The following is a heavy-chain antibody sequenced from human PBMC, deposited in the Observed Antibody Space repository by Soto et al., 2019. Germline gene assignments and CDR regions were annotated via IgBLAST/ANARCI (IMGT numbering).Heavy chain of an antibody. V-gene: IGHV3-30*18. D-gene: IGHD2-15*01. CDR2: ISYDGSNK. Sequence: QVQLVESGGGVVQPGRSLRLSCAASGFTFSSFGMHWVRQAPGKGLEWVAVISYDGSNKYYADSVKGRFTISRDNSKNTLYLQMTRLRAEDTAVYYCAKGADCSGGSCYPLDFWGQGTLVTVSS. CDR1: GFTFSSFG. J-gene: IGHJ4*02. CDR3: AKGADCSGGSCYPLDF.